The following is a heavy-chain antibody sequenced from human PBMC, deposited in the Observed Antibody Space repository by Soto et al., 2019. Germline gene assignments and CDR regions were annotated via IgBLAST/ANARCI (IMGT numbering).Heavy chain of an antibody. CDR3: ARGEQLYHYYYGMDV. Sequence: GASVKVSCTASGYSFTTHAMIWVRQAPGQRPEWMGWINTGNGNTRYSPKFQGRVNITRDTSASTAYMELSSLKSEDTAVYYCARGEQLYHYYYGMDVWGQGSTVTVSS. J-gene: IGHJ6*02. CDR2: INTGNGNT. CDR1: GYSFTTHA. V-gene: IGHV1-3*04.